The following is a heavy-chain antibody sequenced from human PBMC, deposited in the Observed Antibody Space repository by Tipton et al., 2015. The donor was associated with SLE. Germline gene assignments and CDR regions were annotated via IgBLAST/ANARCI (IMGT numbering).Heavy chain of an antibody. D-gene: IGHD6-13*01. Sequence: TLSLTCTVSGDSVRSFYWSWIRLPPGKGLEWIGFIHYTGITNYSPSLKSRVSTSVDTSKNQFSLKLTSVTAADTAFYYCARDSPGMAAADWGQGTLVTVSS. CDR2: IHYTGIT. CDR1: GDSVRSFY. J-gene: IGHJ4*02. CDR3: ARDSPGMAAAD. V-gene: IGHV4-59*02.